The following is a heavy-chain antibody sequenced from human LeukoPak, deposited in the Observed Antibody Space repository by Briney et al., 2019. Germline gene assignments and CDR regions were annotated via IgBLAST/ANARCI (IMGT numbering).Heavy chain of an antibody. J-gene: IGHJ3*02. CDR2: ISGSGGST. CDR1: GFTFSSYA. D-gene: IGHD3-10*01. Sequence: PGGSLRLSCAASGFTFSSYAMSWVRQAPGKGLEWVSAISGSGGSTYYADSVKGRFTISRDDSKNTLYLQMNSLRAEETAVYYCASSYYGSGSYLVPDAFDIWGQGTMVTVSS. V-gene: IGHV3-23*01. CDR3: ASSYYGSGSYLVPDAFDI.